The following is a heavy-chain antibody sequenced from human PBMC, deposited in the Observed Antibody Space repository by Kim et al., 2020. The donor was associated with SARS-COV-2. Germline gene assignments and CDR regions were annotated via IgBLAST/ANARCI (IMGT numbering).Heavy chain of an antibody. V-gene: IGHV4-34*01. Sequence: SETLSLTCAVYGGSFSGYYWSWIRQPPGKGLEWIGEINHSGSTNYNPSLKSRVTISVDTSKNQFSLKLSSVTAADTAVYYCASPRRQYSSYWFDPWGQGTLVTVSS. D-gene: IGHD6-6*01. J-gene: IGHJ5*02. CDR3: ASPRRQYSSYWFDP. CDR1: GGSFSGYY. CDR2: INHSGST.